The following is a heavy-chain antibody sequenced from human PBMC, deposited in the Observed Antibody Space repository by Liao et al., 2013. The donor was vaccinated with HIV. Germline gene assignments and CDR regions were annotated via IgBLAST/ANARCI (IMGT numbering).Heavy chain of an antibody. J-gene: IGHJ2*01. CDR2: IYYSGST. CDR1: GGSISSYY. Sequence: QVQLQESGPGLVKPSETLSLTCTVSGGSISSYYWGWIRQPPGKGLEWIGSIYYSGSTYYNPSLKSRVTMSVDTSKNQFSLKLSSVTAADTAVYYCARDNPSWYWYFDLWAVAPWSLSPQ. CDR3: ARDNPSWYWYFDL. D-gene: IGHD2-2*01. V-gene: IGHV4-39*07.